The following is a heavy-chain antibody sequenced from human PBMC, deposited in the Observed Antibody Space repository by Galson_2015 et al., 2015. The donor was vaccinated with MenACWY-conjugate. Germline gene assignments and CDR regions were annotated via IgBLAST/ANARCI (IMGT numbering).Heavy chain of an antibody. CDR3: ARDLSYSSTLFGWYFDL. D-gene: IGHD6-13*01. J-gene: IGHJ2*01. Sequence: SLRLSCAASGFTFSSYNMNWVRQAPGKGLEWVSSTSSSSSYIYYADSMKGRFTISRDNAKNSLYLQMDSLRVEDTAVYYCARDLSYSSTLFGWYFDLWGRGTLVTVSS. CDR1: GFTFSSYN. V-gene: IGHV3-21*01. CDR2: TSSSSSYI.